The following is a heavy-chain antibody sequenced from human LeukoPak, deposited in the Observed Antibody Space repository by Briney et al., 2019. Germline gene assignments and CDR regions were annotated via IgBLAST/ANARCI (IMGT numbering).Heavy chain of an antibody. CDR1: GFSFSSYG. CDR2: IRSDGSNK. V-gene: IGHV3-30*02. CDR3: ARDMESSSSLSGNYYYYYYMDV. Sequence: PGGSLRLSCEGSGFSFSSYGMHWVRQAPGKGLEWMAFIRSDGSNKYYADSVKGRFTISRDNSKNTLYLQTNSLRAEDTAVYYCARDMESSSSLSGNYYYYYYMDVWGKGTTVTVSS. D-gene: IGHD6-6*01. J-gene: IGHJ6*03.